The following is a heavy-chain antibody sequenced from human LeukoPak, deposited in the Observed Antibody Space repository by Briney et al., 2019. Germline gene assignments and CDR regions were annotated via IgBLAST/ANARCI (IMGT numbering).Heavy chain of an antibody. CDR2: IYSGGST. V-gene: IGHV3-53*01. Sequence: PGGSLRLSCAASGFTISSNYMSWVRQAPGKGLEWVSVIYSGGSTYYADSVKGRFTISRDNPKNPLYLQMNSLRAEDTAVYYCASTYITMVRGVIIRPTRGGMDVWGKGTTVTISS. J-gene: IGHJ6*04. CDR3: ASTYITMVRGVIIRPTRGGMDV. D-gene: IGHD3-10*01. CDR1: GFTISSNY.